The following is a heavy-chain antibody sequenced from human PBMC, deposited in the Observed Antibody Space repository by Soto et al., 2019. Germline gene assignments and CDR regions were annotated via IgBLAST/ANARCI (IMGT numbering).Heavy chain of an antibody. Sequence: EVQLSQSGGGLVRPGGSLRLSCAGSGFTFDDYAINWVRQAPGKGLEWVSGISGSGNQIDYTDSVEGRFIISRDDSKNTVLLQMNGLSAEDTAVYFWAKNQDWNRPDPGAFDVWGQGTTVTVTS. J-gene: IGHJ3*01. CDR3: AKNQDWNRPDPGAFDV. CDR2: ISGSGNQI. CDR1: GFTFDDYA. V-gene: IGHV3-23*01. D-gene: IGHD1-1*01.